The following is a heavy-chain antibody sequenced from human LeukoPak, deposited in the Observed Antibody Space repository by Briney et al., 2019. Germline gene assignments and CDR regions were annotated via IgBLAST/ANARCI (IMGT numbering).Heavy chain of an antibody. CDR2: IYYSGST. Sequence: PSETLSLTCTVSGGSISSSSYYWGWIRQPPGKGLEWIGSIYYSGSTYYNPSLKSRVTISVDTSKNQFSLKLSSVTAADTAVYYCARRNRGVGTSPDYWGQGSLVTVSS. V-gene: IGHV4-39*01. J-gene: IGHJ4*02. D-gene: IGHD1-1*01. CDR3: ARRNRGVGTSPDY. CDR1: GGSISSSSYY.